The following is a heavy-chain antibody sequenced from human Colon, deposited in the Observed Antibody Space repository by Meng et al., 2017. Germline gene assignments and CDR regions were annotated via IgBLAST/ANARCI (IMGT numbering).Heavy chain of an antibody. Sequence: QVQLQEPGPGLVRPSGTLSLTGNVSGGSVSSGSHYWSWIRQPPGKGLEWIGYMFHSGTTKYNPSLKSRVSMSVDTTKNQFYLKLTSVTVADTAVFYCARLIAGWPFYFDYWGQGILVTVSS. CDR1: GGSVSSGSHY. CDR2: MFHSGTT. D-gene: IGHD6-19*01. CDR3: ARLIAGWPFYFDY. J-gene: IGHJ4*02. V-gene: IGHV4-61*01.